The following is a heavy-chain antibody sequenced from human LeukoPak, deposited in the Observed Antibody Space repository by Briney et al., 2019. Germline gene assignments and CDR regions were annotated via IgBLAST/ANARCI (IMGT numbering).Heavy chain of an antibody. CDR2: ISAYNGNT. J-gene: IGHJ3*02. D-gene: IGHD6-19*01. CDR3: ARGLQENLAWLTAFSAFDI. V-gene: IGHV1-18*04. Sequence: ASVKVSCKASGYTFSRYYIHWVRQAPGQGLEWMGWISAYNGNTNYAQKVQGRVTMTTDTSTSTAYMELRSLRSDDTAVYYCARGLQENLAWLTAFSAFDIWGQGTMVTVSS. CDR1: GYTFSRYY.